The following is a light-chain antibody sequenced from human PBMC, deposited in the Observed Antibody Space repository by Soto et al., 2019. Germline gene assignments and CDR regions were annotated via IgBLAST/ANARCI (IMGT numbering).Light chain of an antibody. J-gene: IGLJ2*01. CDR1: SGSIASKY. V-gene: IGLV6-57*04. CDR2: EDR. CDR3: QSSGDSNHVI. Sequence: NFMLTQPHSVSESPGKTVTISCTRSSGSIASKYVQWYQQRPGSAPTTVIYEDRQRPSGVPDRFSGSIDTSSNSASFTISGLKTEDGAAYYCQSSGDSNHVIFGGGTKVTVL.